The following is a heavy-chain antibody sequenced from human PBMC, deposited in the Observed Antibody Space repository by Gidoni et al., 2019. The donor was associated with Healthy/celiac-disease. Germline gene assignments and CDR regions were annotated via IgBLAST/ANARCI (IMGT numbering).Heavy chain of an antibody. Sequence: EVQLLESGGGLVQPGGSLRLSCAASGFTFSSYAMSWVRQAPGKGLEWVSAISGSGGSTYYADSVKGRFTISRDNSKNTLYLQMNSLRAEDTAVYYCAKGNREYCSGGSCYLSYWYFDLWGRGTLVTVSS. V-gene: IGHV3-23*01. CDR3: AKGNREYCSGGSCYLSYWYFDL. D-gene: IGHD2-15*01. CDR1: GFTFSSYA. CDR2: ISGSGGST. J-gene: IGHJ2*01.